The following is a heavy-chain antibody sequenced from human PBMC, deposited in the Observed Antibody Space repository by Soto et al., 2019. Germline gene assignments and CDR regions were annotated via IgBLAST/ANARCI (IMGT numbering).Heavy chain of an antibody. J-gene: IGHJ6*02. Sequence: QVQLVQSGAEVKKPGSSVKVSCKASGGTFSSYAISWVRQAPGQGLEWMGGITPIFGTANYAQKFQGRVTITADESSSTAYMELSSLRSEDTAVYYCATFAVTTNYYGMDVWGQGTTVPVSS. D-gene: IGHD4-17*01. CDR3: ATFAVTTNYYGMDV. V-gene: IGHV1-69*12. CDR2: ITPIFGTA. CDR1: GGTFSSYA.